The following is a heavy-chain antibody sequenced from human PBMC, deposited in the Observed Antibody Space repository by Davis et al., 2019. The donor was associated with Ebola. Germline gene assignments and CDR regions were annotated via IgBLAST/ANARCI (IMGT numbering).Heavy chain of an antibody. CDR2: MNPNSGNT. Sequence: ASVKVSCKTSGYSFTSQHMHWVRQATGQGLEWMGWMNPNSGNTGYAQKFQGRVTMTRNTSISTAYMELSSLRSEDTAVYYCARAPSYRSSKWDWFDPWGQGTLVTVSS. CDR1: GYSFTSQH. V-gene: IGHV1-8*01. D-gene: IGHD1-26*01. J-gene: IGHJ5*02. CDR3: ARAPSYRSSKWDWFDP.